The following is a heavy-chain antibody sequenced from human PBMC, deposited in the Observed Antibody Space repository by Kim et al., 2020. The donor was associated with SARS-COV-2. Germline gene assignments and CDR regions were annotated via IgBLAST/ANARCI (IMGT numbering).Heavy chain of an antibody. CDR2: INHSGST. V-gene: IGHV4-34*01. J-gene: IGHJ5*02. CDR1: GGSFSGYY. Sequence: SETLSLTCAVYGGSFSGYYWSWIRQPPGKGLEWIGEINHSGSTNYNPSLKSRVTISVDTSKNQFSLKLSSVTAADTAVYYCTGREEWPGDGFDPWGQGTLVTVSS. CDR3: TGREEWPGDGFDP. D-gene: IGHD3-3*01.